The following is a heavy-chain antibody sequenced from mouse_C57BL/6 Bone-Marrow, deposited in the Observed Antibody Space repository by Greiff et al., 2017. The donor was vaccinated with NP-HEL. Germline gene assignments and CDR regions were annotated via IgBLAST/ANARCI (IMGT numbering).Heavy chain of an antibody. CDR3: ASHGPHYYGSSYDYFDY. Sequence: QVQLQQSGAELVKPGASVKLSCKASGYTFTEYTIHWVKQRSGQGLEWIGWFYPGSGSIKYNEKFKDKATLTADKSSSTVYMELSRLTSEDSSVYFCASHGPHYYGSSYDYFDYWGQGTTLTVSS. CDR1: GYTFTEYT. D-gene: IGHD1-1*01. CDR2: FYPGSGSI. J-gene: IGHJ2*01. V-gene: IGHV1-62-2*01.